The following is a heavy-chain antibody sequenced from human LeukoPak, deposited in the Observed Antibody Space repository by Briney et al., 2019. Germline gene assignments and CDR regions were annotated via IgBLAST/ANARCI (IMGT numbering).Heavy chain of an antibody. CDR2: ISGSGGST. V-gene: IGHV3-23*01. Sequence: GGSLRLSCAASGFTFSSYAMSWVRQAPGKGLEWVSAISGSGGSTYYADSVKGRFTISRDNSKNTLYLQMNSLRAEDTAVYYCAKDHSSSNYLPSYYFDYWGQGTLVTVSS. J-gene: IGHJ4*02. CDR1: GFTFSSYA. CDR3: AKDHSSSNYLPSYYFDY. D-gene: IGHD6-13*01.